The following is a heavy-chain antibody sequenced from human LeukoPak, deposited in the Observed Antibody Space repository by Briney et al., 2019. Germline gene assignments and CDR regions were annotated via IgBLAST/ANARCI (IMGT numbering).Heavy chain of an antibody. CDR1: GFTFSSYS. V-gene: IGHV3-21*01. CDR2: ISSSGSYI. D-gene: IGHD6-13*01. J-gene: IGHJ4*02. CDR3: AREWYRSSFAY. Sequence: GGSLRLSCAASGFTFSSYSMNWVRQAPGKGLEWVSSISSSGSYIYYADSVKGRFTISRDNAKNSLYPQMNSLRAEDTAVYYCAREWYRSSFAYWGQGTLVTVSS.